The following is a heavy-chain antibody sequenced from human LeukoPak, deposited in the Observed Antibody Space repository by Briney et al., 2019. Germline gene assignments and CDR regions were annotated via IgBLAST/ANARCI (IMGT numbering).Heavy chain of an antibody. CDR3: ARVRQQLTN. Sequence: HPGGSLRLPCAASGFTFSSYAMSWVRQAPGKGLEWVAVISYDGSNKYYADSVKGRFTIFRDNSKNTLYLQMNSLRAEDTAVYYCARVRQQLTNWGQGTLVTVSS. CDR2: ISYDGSNK. D-gene: IGHD6-13*01. J-gene: IGHJ4*02. V-gene: IGHV3-30-3*01. CDR1: GFTFSSYA.